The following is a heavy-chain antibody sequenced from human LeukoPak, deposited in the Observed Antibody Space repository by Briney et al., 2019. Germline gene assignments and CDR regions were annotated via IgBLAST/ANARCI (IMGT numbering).Heavy chain of an antibody. D-gene: IGHD4-17*01. CDR1: GSTFSTYS. CDR2: ISDSGSKI. Sequence: GGSLRLSCTASGSTFSTYSMNWVRQAPGKGLEWLSYISDSGSKIFYADSVRGRFTISRDNAKNSLFLQMNSLRAEDTAMFYCARGPYGDYIDAFDIWGQGTMVTVSS. V-gene: IGHV3-48*01. J-gene: IGHJ3*02. CDR3: ARGPYGDYIDAFDI.